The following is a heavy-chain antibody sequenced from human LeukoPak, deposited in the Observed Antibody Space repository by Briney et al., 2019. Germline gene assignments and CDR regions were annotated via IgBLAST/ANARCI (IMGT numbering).Heavy chain of an antibody. CDR1: GGFLSIHH. Sequence: SDTLSLLCSVWGGFLSIHHGRCLRHPRGEAGVGCGDINYSGSTNYNPSLKSRVTISVDTSKNQLSLKLSSVTAADTAVYYCARVGIGSSSWYYFDYWGQGTLVTVSS. CDR2: INYSGST. CDR3: ARVGIGSSSWYYFDY. D-gene: IGHD6-13*01. J-gene: IGHJ4*02. V-gene: IGHV4-59*11.